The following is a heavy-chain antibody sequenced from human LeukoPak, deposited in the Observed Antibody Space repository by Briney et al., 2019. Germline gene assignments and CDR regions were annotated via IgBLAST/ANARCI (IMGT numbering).Heavy chain of an antibody. CDR2: IIPMFGIA. V-gene: IGHV1-69*05. Sequence: SVKVSCKASGGTYSSYTISWVRQAPGQGLEWMGGIIPMFGIANYAQKFQGRVTITMDESTSTAYMELSSLRSEDTAVYYCARDAYSSNWYYYFEYWGQGTLLTVSS. D-gene: IGHD6-13*01. CDR1: GGTYSSYT. J-gene: IGHJ4*02. CDR3: ARDAYSSNWYYYFEY.